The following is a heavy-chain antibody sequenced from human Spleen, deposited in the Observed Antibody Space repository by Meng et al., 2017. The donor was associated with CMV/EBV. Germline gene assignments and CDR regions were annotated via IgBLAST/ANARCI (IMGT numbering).Heavy chain of an antibody. Sequence: ASVKVSCKASGYTFTGYYMHWVRQAPGQGLEWMGWINPNSGGTNYAQKFQGRVTMTRDTSISTAYMELSRLRSDDTAVYYCASPSALGYYYYGMDVWGQGTTVTVS. CDR1: GYTFTGYY. CDR3: ASPSALGYYYYGMDV. V-gene: IGHV1-2*02. D-gene: IGHD1-26*01. CDR2: INPNSGGT. J-gene: IGHJ6*02.